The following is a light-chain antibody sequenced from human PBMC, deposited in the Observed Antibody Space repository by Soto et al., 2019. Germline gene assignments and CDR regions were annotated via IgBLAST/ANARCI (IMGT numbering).Light chain of an antibody. V-gene: IGLV1-44*01. CDR2: SNN. J-gene: IGLJ2*01. Sequence: QPVLTHPPSASGTPGQTVTISCSGSSSNIGSNTVSWYQQFPGKAPKLLMYSNNQRPSGVPDRFSGSKSGTSASLAISGLQSDDEADYYCAAWDDSLDVVVFGGGTQLTVL. CDR3: AAWDDSLDVVV. CDR1: SSNIGSNT.